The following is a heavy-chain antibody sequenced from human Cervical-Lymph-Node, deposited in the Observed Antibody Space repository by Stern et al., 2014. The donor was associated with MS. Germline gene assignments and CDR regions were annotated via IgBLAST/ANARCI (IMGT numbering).Heavy chain of an antibody. V-gene: IGHV3-21*01. CDR2: ISSSSRYI. J-gene: IGHJ6*02. D-gene: IGHD1-26*01. CDR3: ARDKVGATFPDEYYYYYGMDV. CDR1: GFTFSSYS. Sequence: EVQLLESGGGLVKPGGSLRLSCAASGFTFSSYSMNWVRQAPGKGLEWDSSISSSSRYIYYADSVKGRVTISRDNAKNSLYLQMNSLRAEDTAVYYCARDKVGATFPDEYYYYYGMDVWGQGTTVTVSS.